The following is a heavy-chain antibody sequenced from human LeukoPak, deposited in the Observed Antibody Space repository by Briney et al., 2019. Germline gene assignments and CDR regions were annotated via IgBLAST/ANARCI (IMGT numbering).Heavy chain of an antibody. D-gene: IGHD3-10*01. CDR3: ARVLGYYGSGSYPDY. CDR1: GFTFSSYE. Sequence: PGGSLRLSCAASGFTFSSYEMNWVRQAPGKGLEWVSYISSSGSTIYYADSVKGRFTISRDNAKNTLYLQMNSLRAEDTAVYYCARVLGYYGSGSYPDYWGQGTLVTVSS. J-gene: IGHJ4*02. CDR2: ISSSGSTI. V-gene: IGHV3-48*03.